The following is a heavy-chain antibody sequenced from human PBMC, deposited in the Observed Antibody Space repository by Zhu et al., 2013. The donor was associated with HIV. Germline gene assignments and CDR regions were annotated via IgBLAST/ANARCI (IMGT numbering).Heavy chain of an antibody. V-gene: IGHV1-8*01. D-gene: IGHD6-13*01. CDR1: AYTFTSFD. CDR3: ARGRSSSSLHNYGMDV. Sequence: QVQLVQSGAEVKKPGASVKVSCKASAYTFTSFDINWVRQATGQGLEWMGWMNPNSGNTGYAQKFQGRGTMTMNTSISTVYMELSSLRSEDTAVYYCARGRSSSSLHNYGMDVWGQGTAITVTS. CDR2: MNPNSGNT. J-gene: IGHJ6*02.